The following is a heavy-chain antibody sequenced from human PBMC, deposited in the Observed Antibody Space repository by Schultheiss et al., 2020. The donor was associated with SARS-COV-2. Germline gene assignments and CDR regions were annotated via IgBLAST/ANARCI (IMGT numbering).Heavy chain of an antibody. J-gene: IGHJ6*02. CDR3: ARDQLRFLEWLSTGIVYYYGMDV. D-gene: IGHD3-3*01. V-gene: IGHV3-66*01. Sequence: GGSLRLSCTASGFTFGDYAMSWFRQAPGKGLEWVSVIYSGGSTYYADSVKGRFTISRDNSKNTLYLQMNSLRAEDTAVYYCARDQLRFLEWLSTGIVYYYGMDVWGQGTTVTVSS. CDR2: IYSGGST. CDR1: GFTFGDYA.